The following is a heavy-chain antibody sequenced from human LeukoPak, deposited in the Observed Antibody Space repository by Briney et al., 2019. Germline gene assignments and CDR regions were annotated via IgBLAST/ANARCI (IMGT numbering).Heavy chain of an antibody. CDR2: ISGSGGST. CDR3: AKDPAYCGGDCYPTFDY. Sequence: GGSLRLSCAASGFTLSSYAMSWVRKAPGKGLEWVSAISGSGGSTYYADSVKGRFTISRDNSKNTLYLQMNSLRAEDTAVYYCAKDPAYCGGDCYPTFDYWGQGTLVTVSS. J-gene: IGHJ4*02. CDR1: GFTLSSYA. V-gene: IGHV3-23*01. D-gene: IGHD2-21*02.